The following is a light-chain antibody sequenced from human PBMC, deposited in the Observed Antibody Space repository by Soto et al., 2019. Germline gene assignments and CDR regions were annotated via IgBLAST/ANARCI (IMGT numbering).Light chain of an antibody. CDR3: QQYGSSGT. Sequence: EFVMTQSPATLSVSKRERATLSCRASQSVSSNLAWYQQKPGQAPRLLIYGGSSRATAIPDRFSGSGSGTDFTLTISRLEPEDFAVYYCQQYGSSGTFGQVSKV. CDR1: QSVSSN. V-gene: IGKV3-20*01. CDR2: GGS. J-gene: IGKJ1*01.